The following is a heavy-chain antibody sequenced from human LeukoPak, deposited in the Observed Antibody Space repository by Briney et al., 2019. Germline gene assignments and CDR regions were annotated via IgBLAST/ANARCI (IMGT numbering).Heavy chain of an antibody. D-gene: IGHD3-16*01. V-gene: IGHV4-30-4*08. CDR2: IYCSGST. CDR1: GGSISSGDYY. J-gene: IGHJ4*02. Sequence: SQTLSLTCTVSGGSISSGDYYWSWIRQPPGKGLEWIGYIYCSGSTYYNPSLKSRVTISVDTTKNQFSLKLSSVTAADTAVYYCARGHTYYDYVWGSSPFDYWGQGTLVTVSS. CDR3: ARGHTYYDYVWGSSPFDY.